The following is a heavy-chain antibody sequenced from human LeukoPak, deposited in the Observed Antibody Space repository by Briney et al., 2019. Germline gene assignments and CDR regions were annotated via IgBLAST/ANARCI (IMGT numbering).Heavy chain of an antibody. J-gene: IGHJ5*02. CDR3: ARGARTPSGYGSRTAGRANWFDP. CDR2: INHSGST. V-gene: IGHV4-34*01. Sequence: SETLSLTCAVYGGSFSGYYWSCIRQPPGKGLEWIGEINHSGSTNYNPSLKSRVTISVDTSKNQFSLKLSSVTAADTAVYYCARGARTPSGYGSRTAGRANWFDPWGQGTLVTVSS. D-gene: IGHD5-12*01. CDR1: GGSFSGYY.